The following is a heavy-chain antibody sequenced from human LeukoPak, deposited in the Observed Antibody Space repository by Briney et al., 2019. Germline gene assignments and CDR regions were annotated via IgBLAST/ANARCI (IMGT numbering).Heavy chain of an antibody. V-gene: IGHV4-4*02. CDR3: ARNGGNSDYDY. Sequence: PSETLSLTCAVSGGSISSSSSICWTWVRQPPGKGLEWIGEIYHSGATNYNPSLKSRVTMLLDKSKNQFSLKLNSVTAADTAAYYCARNGGNSDYDYWGQGTLVTVSA. J-gene: IGHJ4*02. D-gene: IGHD4-23*01. CDR1: GGSISSSSSIC. CDR2: IYHSGAT.